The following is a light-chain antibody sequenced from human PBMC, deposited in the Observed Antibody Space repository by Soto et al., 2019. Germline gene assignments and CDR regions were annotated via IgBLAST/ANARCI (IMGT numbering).Light chain of an antibody. CDR3: TSFTSSSTQV. J-gene: IGLJ1*01. Sequence: QSVLTQLPSLSGAPGQRVTISCTGTSGDVDAFDYVSWYQQHPGKAPKLMIFEVSDRPSGVSDRFSGSKSGSTASLTISGLQAEDEADYFCTSFTSSSTQVFGTGTKVTVL. CDR1: SGDVDAFDY. V-gene: IGLV2-14*01. CDR2: EVS.